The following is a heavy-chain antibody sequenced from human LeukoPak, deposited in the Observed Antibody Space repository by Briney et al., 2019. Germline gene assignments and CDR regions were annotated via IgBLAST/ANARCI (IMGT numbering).Heavy chain of an antibody. CDR2: IWYDGSNK. CDR3: ARLGHCSSTSCYGLDY. CDR1: GFTFSSYG. D-gene: IGHD2-2*01. V-gene: IGHV3-33*01. J-gene: IGHJ4*02. Sequence: PGGSLRLSCAASGFTFSSYGMHWVRQAPGKGLEWVAVIWYDGSNKYYADSVKGRFTISRDNSKNTLYLQMNSLRAEDTAVYYCARLGHCSSTSCYGLDYWGQGTLVTVSS.